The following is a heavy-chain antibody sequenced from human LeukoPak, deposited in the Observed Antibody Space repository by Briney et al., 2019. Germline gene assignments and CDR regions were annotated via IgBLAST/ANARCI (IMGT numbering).Heavy chain of an antibody. Sequence: GGSLRLSCAASGFTFSAHWMSWVRQAPGKGLEWVANINLDESAKRYVNPVKGRFTISRDNAKNSLHLQMNSLRAEDTAVYYCAKYGGNSGMAFDIWGQGTVVTVSS. CDR1: GFTFSAHW. CDR3: AKYGGNSGMAFDI. D-gene: IGHD4-23*01. J-gene: IGHJ3*02. CDR2: INLDESAK. V-gene: IGHV3-7*01.